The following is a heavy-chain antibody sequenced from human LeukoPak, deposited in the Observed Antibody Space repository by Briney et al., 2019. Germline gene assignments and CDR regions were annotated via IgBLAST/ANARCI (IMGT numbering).Heavy chain of an antibody. CDR2: IYYSGST. CDR3: AKVGDYYGSGSYQEFDP. D-gene: IGHD3-10*01. J-gene: IGHJ5*02. V-gene: IGHV4-30-4*08. CDR1: GGSISSSSYY. Sequence: SETLSLTCTVSGGSISSSSYYWGWIRQPPGKGLEWIGYIYYSGSTYYNPSLKSRITISVDTSKNQFSLKLRSVTAADTAVYYCAKVGDYYGSGSYQEFDPWGQGTLVTVSS.